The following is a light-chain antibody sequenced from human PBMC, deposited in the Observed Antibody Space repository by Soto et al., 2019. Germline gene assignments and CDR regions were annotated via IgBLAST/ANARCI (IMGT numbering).Light chain of an antibody. Sequence: DIVLTQTPLSLHVTPGEPASISCRSSQSILDSHDGNTYLDCYLQKPGQSPHLLIYTLSYLASGVPDRFSGSGSGTDFTLKISRVEAEDVGIYYCMQRIEFPYTFGQGTKLEIK. V-gene: IGKV2-40*01. J-gene: IGKJ2*01. CDR2: TLS. CDR1: QSILDSHDGNTY. CDR3: MQRIEFPYT.